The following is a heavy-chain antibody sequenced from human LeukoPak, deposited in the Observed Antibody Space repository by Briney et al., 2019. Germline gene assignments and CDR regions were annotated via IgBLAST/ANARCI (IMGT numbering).Heavy chain of an antibody. CDR2: IYSGGST. CDR3: ARDRRRMIVVVNDAFDI. V-gene: IGHV3-53*01. D-gene: IGHD3-22*01. CDR1: GFTVSSNY. Sequence: GGSLRLSCAASGFTVSSNYMSWVRQAPGKGLEWVSVIYSGGSTYYADSVKGRFTISRDNSKNTLYLQMNSLRAEDTAVYYCARDRRRMIVVVNDAFDIWGQGTMVTVSS. J-gene: IGHJ3*02.